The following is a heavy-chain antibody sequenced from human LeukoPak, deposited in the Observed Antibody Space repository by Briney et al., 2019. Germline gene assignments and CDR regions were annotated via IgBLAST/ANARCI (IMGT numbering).Heavy chain of an antibody. CDR3: ARVEADCSSSSCAFDY. V-gene: IGHV1-3*01. CDR2: INAGNGNT. CDR1: GYTFISYA. J-gene: IGHJ4*02. Sequence: ASVNVSFKASGYTFISYAMHWVRPAAAQRVEWMGCINAGNGNTKYSQKFQGRVTITSDTSASTAYMELSSLKSEDTDVYYCARVEADCSSSSCAFDYWGQGTLVTVSS. D-gene: IGHD2-2*01.